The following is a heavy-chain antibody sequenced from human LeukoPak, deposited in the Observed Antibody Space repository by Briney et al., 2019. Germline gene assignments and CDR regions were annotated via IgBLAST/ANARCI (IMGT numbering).Heavy chain of an antibody. D-gene: IGHD2-15*01. J-gene: IGHJ5*02. V-gene: IGHV4-38-2*01. Sequence: SETLSLTCAVSGYSISSGYYWGWIRQPPGKGLEWIGSIYHSGSTYYNPSLKSRVTISVDTSKNQFSLKLNSVTAADTAVYYCASLCSGGSCYLEPGWFDPWGQGTLVTVSS. CDR3: ASLCSGGSCYLEPGWFDP. CDR1: GYSISSGYY. CDR2: IYHSGST.